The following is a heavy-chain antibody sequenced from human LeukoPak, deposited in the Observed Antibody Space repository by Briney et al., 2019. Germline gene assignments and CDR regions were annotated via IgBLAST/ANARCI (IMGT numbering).Heavy chain of an antibody. Sequence: ASVKVSCKASGYTFTGYYMHWVRQAPGQGLEWMGWINPNSGGTNYAQKFQGWVTMTRDTSISTAYMELSRLRSDDTAVYYCARGYGSGSSSLDYWGQGTLVTVSS. J-gene: IGHJ4*02. D-gene: IGHD3-10*01. CDR2: INPNSGGT. CDR3: ARGYGSGSSSLDY. CDR1: GYTFTGYY. V-gene: IGHV1-2*04.